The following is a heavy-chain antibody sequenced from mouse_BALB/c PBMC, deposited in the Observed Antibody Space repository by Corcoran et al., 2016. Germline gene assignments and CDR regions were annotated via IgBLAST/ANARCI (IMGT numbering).Heavy chain of an antibody. Sequence: EVLLQQSGPELMKPGATEKIACKASGYRFTDYKMDWVRQSQGKSLEWIGDINPRSGGTIYNQTFKGKATLTVDKSSSTTYMDLHSLTSEDTAVYYCARWGMTTFDYWGQGTSVTVSS. V-gene: IGHV1-18*01. J-gene: IGHJ2*03. CDR3: ARWGMTTFDY. CDR1: GYRFTDYK. D-gene: IGHD1-1*01. CDR2: INPRSGGT.